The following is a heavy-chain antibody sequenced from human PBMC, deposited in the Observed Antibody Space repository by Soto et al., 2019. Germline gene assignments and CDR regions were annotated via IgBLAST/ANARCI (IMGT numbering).Heavy chain of an antibody. CDR3: ARGPKNLGGSFYYGMDV. CDR2: IYYSGST. Sequence: SETLSLTCTVSGGSIRSDGFYWTWVRHLPGKGLEWVGFIYYSGSTYYNLSLKSRLTISMDSSRNQFFLRLSSVTAADMAVYYCARGPKNLGGSFYYGMDVWGQGTTVTVSS. CDR1: GGSIRSDGFY. V-gene: IGHV4-31*03. J-gene: IGHJ6*02.